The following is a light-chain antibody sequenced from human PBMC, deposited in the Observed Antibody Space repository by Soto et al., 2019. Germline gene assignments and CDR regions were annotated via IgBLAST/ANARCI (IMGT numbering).Light chain of an antibody. V-gene: IGKV3-15*01. Sequence: EIVMTQAPATLSVSPGERATLSCRASQSVSSNLAGYQQKPGQAPRLLIYGSSTRATAIPARFSGSGSGTEFTLTISSLQSEDFAVYYCQQYNKWPPWTFGQGTKVEI. CDR3: QQYNKWPPWT. CDR1: QSVSSN. CDR2: GSS. J-gene: IGKJ1*01.